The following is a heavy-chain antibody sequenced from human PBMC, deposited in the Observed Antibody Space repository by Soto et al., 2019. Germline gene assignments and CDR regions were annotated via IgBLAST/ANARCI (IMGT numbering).Heavy chain of an antibody. CDR3: ARGVVVVAATQRYYYYGMDV. Sequence: ETLSLTCTVSGGSVSSGSYFWSWIRQPPGKGLEWIGCIYHTGSTNYNPSLKSRVTISVDRSKNQFSLKLSSVTAADTAVYFCARGVVVVAATQRYYYYGMDVWGQGTTVTVSS. CDR1: GGSVSSGSYF. V-gene: IGHV4-61*01. D-gene: IGHD2-15*01. J-gene: IGHJ6*02. CDR2: IYHTGST.